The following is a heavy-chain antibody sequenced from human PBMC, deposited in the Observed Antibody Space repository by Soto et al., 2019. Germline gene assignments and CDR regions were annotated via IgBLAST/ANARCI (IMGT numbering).Heavy chain of an antibody. Sequence: QVQLVQSGAEVKKPGASVKVSCKASGYAFTSTGISWVRQAPGQGPEWMGWTSTFNGEAKYAQRLQGRVTMTTDTSTTTAYMELRSLTSDDTAVYYCARALDGSGSYFTDYWGQGTLVTVA. D-gene: IGHD3-10*01. CDR1: GYAFTSTG. CDR2: TSTFNGEA. J-gene: IGHJ4*02. CDR3: ARALDGSGSYFTDY. V-gene: IGHV1-18*01.